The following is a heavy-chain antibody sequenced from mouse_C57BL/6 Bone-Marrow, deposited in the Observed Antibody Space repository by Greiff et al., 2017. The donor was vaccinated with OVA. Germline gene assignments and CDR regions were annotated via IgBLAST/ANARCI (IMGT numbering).Heavy chain of an antibody. Sequence: QVQLKQSGPGLVQPSQSLSITCTVSGFSLTSYGVHWVRQSPGKGLEWLGVIWSGGSTDYNAAFISRLSISKDNSKSQVFFKMNSLQADDTAIYYCARKGVPPYAMDYWGQGTSVTVSS. D-gene: IGHD2-14*01. J-gene: IGHJ4*01. V-gene: IGHV2-2*01. CDR1: GFSLTSYG. CDR3: ARKGVPPYAMDY. CDR2: IWSGGST.